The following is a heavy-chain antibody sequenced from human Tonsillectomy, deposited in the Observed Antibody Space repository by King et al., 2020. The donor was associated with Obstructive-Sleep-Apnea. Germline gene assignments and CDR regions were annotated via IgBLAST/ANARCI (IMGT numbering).Heavy chain of an antibody. CDR3: ARRERAVAGHFDY. J-gene: IGHJ4*02. Sequence: QLVQSGAEVKKPGESLKISCQISGYSFTDYWIGWVRQMPGKGLEGMGIIYPGDSDTRYSPSFQGQVTISADTSISTAYLQWSRLKASDTAMYYCARRERAVAGHFDYWGQGTLVTVSS. CDR2: IYPGDSDT. CDR1: GYSFTDYW. D-gene: IGHD6-19*01. V-gene: IGHV5-51*01.